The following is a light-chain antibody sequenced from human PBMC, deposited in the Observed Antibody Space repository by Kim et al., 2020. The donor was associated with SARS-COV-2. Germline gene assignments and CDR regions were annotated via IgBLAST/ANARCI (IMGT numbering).Light chain of an antibody. CDR3: SSYTSSSTFVYV. CDR1: SSDVGGYNY. J-gene: IGLJ1*01. CDR2: DVT. Sequence: SITISCTGSSSDVGGYNYVSWYQQYPGKAPKVMIYDVTKRPSGISNRFSGSKSGNTASLTISGLQDEDEADYYCSSYTSSSTFVYVFGTGTKVTVL. V-gene: IGLV2-14*04.